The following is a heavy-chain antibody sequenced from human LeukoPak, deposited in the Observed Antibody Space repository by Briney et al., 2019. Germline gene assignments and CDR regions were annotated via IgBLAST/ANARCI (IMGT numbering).Heavy chain of an antibody. CDR3: ANLLNYYDSSGLGD. J-gene: IGHJ4*02. Sequence: GGSLRLSCAASGFTFSSYAMSWVRQAPGKGLEWVSAISGSGGSTYYADSVKGRFTISRDNSKNTLYLQMNSQRAEDTAVYYCANLLNYYDSSGLGDWGQGTLVTVSS. CDR2: ISGSGGST. CDR1: GFTFSSYA. D-gene: IGHD3-22*01. V-gene: IGHV3-23*01.